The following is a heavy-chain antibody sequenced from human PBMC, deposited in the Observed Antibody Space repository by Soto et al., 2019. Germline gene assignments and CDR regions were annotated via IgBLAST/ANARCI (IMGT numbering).Heavy chain of an antibody. J-gene: IGHJ5*02. CDR2: ISLYSDGT. D-gene: IGHD2-2*01. CDR3: ARVVPGAEAWFGP. Sequence: QVQLVQSXXXXXRPGASVKVSCKTSGYTFSNYGITWVRQAPXQPLEWLGWISLYSDGTNYAQKFQCRVSMTTDTSTTTAYMELRSLRSDDTAVYYCARVVPGAEAWFGPWGQGTLVTVSS. CDR1: GYTFSNYG. V-gene: IGHV1-18*01.